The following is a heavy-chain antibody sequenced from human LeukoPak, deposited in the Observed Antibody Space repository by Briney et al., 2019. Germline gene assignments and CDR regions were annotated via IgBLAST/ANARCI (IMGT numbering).Heavy chain of an antibody. CDR3: ARDLGDGVDTAMVTFDY. V-gene: IGHV1-46*01. Sequence: ASVKVSCKASGYTFTSYYMHWVRQAPGQGLEWMGIINPSGGSTSYAQKFQGRVTMTRDMSTSTVYMELSSLRSEDTAVYYCARDLGDGVDTAMVTFDYWGQGTLVTVSS. CDR1: GYTFTSYY. CDR2: INPSGGST. J-gene: IGHJ4*02. D-gene: IGHD5-18*01.